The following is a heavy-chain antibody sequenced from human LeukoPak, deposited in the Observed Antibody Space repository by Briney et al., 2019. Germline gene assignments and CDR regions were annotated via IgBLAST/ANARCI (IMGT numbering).Heavy chain of an antibody. J-gene: IGHJ1*01. Sequence: ASVKVSCKASGYTFTTYSLAWVRQAPRQSLEWMGWISVNNGGTNYAQSFQDTVTLTRDTSTNTAYLELRSLGSDDTAIIYCATATQPRGYFLHWGQGTLVTVSS. CDR3: ATATQPRGYFLH. V-gene: IGHV1-18*01. CDR1: GYTFTTYS. D-gene: IGHD2-2*01. CDR2: ISVNNGGT.